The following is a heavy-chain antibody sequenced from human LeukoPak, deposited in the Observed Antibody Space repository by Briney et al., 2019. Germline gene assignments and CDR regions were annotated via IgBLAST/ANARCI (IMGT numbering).Heavy chain of an antibody. V-gene: IGHV3-48*01. J-gene: IGHJ4*02. CDR3: ARVQGHYYDSSGYRDY. Sequence: PGGSLRLSCAASGFTFSSYSMNWVRQAPGKGLEWVSYISSSSSTIYYADSVKGRFTISRDNAKNSLYLQMNSLRAEDTAVYYCARVQGHYYDSSGYRDYWGQGTLVTVSS. D-gene: IGHD3-22*01. CDR2: ISSSSSTI. CDR1: GFTFSSYS.